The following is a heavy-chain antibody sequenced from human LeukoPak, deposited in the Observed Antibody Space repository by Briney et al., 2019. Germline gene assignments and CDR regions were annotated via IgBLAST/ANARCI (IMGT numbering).Heavy chain of an antibody. J-gene: IGHJ4*02. Sequence: SETLSLTCAVYGGSFSGYYGSEIRQPPGKGLEWIGEINHSGSTNYNPSLKSRVTISVDTSKNQFALKLSSVTAADTAVYYCARTRVVVLRRATDFDYWGQGTLVTVSS. D-gene: IGHD3-22*01. CDR2: INHSGST. CDR3: ARTRVVVLRRATDFDY. V-gene: IGHV4-34*01. CDR1: GGSFSGYY.